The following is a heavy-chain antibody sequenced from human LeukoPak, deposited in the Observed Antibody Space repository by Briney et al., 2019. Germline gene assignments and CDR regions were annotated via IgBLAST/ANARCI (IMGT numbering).Heavy chain of an antibody. D-gene: IGHD6-19*01. CDR1: GGTFSSYA. J-gene: IGHJ4*02. Sequence: ASVKVSCKASGGTFSSYAISWVRQAPGQGLEWMGGIIPIFGTANYAQKFQGRVTITTDESTSTAYMELSSLRSEDTAVYYCATQGRYSSGRHGYLDYWGQGTLVTVSS. CDR2: IIPIFGTA. V-gene: IGHV1-69*05. CDR3: ATQGRYSSGRHGYLDY.